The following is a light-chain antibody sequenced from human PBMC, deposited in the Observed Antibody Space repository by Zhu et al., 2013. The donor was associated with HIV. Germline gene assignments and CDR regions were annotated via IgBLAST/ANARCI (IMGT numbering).Light chain of an antibody. CDR1: SSDVGHYNY. CDR2: EVT. V-gene: IGLV2-14*01. J-gene: IGLJ2*01. Sequence: QSALTQPASVSGSPGQSITLSCTGTSSDVGHYNYVSWYQQYPGKAPKLMIYEVTNRPSGVSNRFSGSKSGNTASLTISGLQAEDEADYYCTSYTSTSVIFGGGTKLTVL. CDR3: TSYTSTSVI.